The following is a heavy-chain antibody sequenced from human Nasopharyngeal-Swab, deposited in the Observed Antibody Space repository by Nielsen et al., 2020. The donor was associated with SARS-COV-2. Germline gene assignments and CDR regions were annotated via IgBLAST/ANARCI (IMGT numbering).Heavy chain of an antibody. CDR1: GYTFTNSW. D-gene: IGHD2-15*01. CDR2: IYPGDSDT. V-gene: IGHV5-51*01. CDR3: ATTYCSAYTCYSFDN. Sequence: KVSCKGFGYTFTNSWIVWVRQIPGKGLEWMGIIYPGDSDTRYSRSFQGQVIISADKSVNTTYLQWSSLKASDSAIYYCATTYCSAYTCYSFDNWGRGTLVTVSS. J-gene: IGHJ4*02.